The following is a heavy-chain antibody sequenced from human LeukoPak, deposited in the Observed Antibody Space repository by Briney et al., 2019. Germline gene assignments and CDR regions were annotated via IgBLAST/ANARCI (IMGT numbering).Heavy chain of an antibody. V-gene: IGHV4-34*01. D-gene: IGHD5-18*01. CDR3: ARGAPKSQLQFDY. Sequence: SETLSLTCAVYGGSLSGYYWSWIRQPPGKGLEWIGEINHSGSTNYNPSLKSRVTISVDTSKNQFSLKLSSVTAADTAVYYCARGAPKSQLQFDYWGQGTLVTVSS. CDR1: GGSLSGYY. J-gene: IGHJ4*02. CDR2: INHSGST.